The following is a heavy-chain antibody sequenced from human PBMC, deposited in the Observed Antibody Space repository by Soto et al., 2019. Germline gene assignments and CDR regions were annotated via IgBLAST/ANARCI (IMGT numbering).Heavy chain of an antibody. Sequence: PGGSLRLSCAASGFTFSNAWISWVRQAPGKGLEWVGRIKSKTDGGTTDYAAPVKGRFAISRDDSKNMGYLEINSLKTEDTAVYYCTTDSYCTMIVDRFYHWGHGTLVTVSS. CDR2: IKSKTDGGTT. CDR1: GFTFSNAW. CDR3: TTDSYCTMIVDRFYH. D-gene: IGHD3-22*01. J-gene: IGHJ4*01. V-gene: IGHV3-15*07.